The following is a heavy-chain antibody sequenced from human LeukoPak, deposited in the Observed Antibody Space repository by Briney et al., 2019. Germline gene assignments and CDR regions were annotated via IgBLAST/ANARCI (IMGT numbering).Heavy chain of an antibody. CDR2: IYPGDSDT. V-gene: IGHV5-51*01. CDR3: ARRRRIVGATGDFDY. CDR1: GYSFTSYW. Sequence: GESLKISCKGSGYSFTSYWIGWVRQMPGKGLKWMGIIYPGDSDTRYSPSFQGQVTISADKSISTAYLQWSSLKASDTAMYYCARRRRIVGATGDFDYWGQGTLVTVSS. D-gene: IGHD1-26*01. J-gene: IGHJ4*02.